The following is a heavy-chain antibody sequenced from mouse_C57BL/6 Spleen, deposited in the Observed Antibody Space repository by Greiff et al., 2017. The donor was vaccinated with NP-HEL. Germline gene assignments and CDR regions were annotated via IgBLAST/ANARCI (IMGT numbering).Heavy chain of an antibody. D-gene: IGHD1-1*01. J-gene: IGHJ1*03. CDR1: GYTFTSYW. V-gene: IGHV1-55*01. CDR3: ARYITTVVATGYFDV. Sequence: VQLQQSGAELVKPGASVKMSCKASGYTFTSYWITWVKQRPGQGLEWIGDIYPGSGSTNYNEKFKSKATLTVDTSSSPAYMQLSSLTSEDSAVYYCARYITTVVATGYFDVWGTGTTVTVSS. CDR2: IYPGSGST.